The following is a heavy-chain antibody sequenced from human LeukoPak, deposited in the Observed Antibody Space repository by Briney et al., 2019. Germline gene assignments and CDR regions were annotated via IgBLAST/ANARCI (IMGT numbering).Heavy chain of an antibody. J-gene: IGHJ5*02. V-gene: IGHV1-69*06. Sequence: SVKVSCKASGGTFSSYAISWVRQAPGQGLEWMGGIIPIFGTANYAQKFQGRVTITADKSTSTAYMELSSLRSEDTAVYYCARVGDDIVAGGSWFDPWGQGTLVTVSS. D-gene: IGHD5-12*01. CDR2: IIPIFGTA. CDR3: ARVGDDIVAGGSWFDP. CDR1: GGTFSSYA.